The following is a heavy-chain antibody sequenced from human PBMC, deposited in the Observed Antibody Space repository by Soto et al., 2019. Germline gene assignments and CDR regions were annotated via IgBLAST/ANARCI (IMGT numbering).Heavy chain of an antibody. D-gene: IGHD3-22*01. J-gene: IGHJ5*02. V-gene: IGHV3-72*01. CDR1: GFTFSDHY. Sequence: EVQLVESGGGLVQPGGSLRLSCAASGFTFSDHYMDWVRQAPSKGLEWVGRSRDKAHSYTTQYAASVNGRFTISRDDSKNSVYVQMDSLKAEDTAIYFCARSSGPYSSHYFAASWGQGTLVTVSS. CDR3: ARSSGPYSSHYFAAS. CDR2: SRDKAHSYTT.